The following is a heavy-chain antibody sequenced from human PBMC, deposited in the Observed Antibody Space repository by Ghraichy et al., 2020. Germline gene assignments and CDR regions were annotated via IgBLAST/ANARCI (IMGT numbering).Heavy chain of an antibody. Sequence: SETLSLTCAVYGGSFSGYYWSWIRQPPGKGLEWIGEINHSGSTNYNPSLKSRVTISVDTSKNQFSLKLSSVTAADTAVYYCARVYGSGSRVNDYWGQGTLVTVSS. V-gene: IGHV4-34*01. CDR1: GGSFSGYY. CDR3: ARVYGSGSRVNDY. CDR2: INHSGST. J-gene: IGHJ4*02. D-gene: IGHD3-10*01.